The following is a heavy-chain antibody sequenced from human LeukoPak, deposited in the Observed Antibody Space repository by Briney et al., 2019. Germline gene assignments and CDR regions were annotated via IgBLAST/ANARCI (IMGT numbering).Heavy chain of an antibody. CDR3: ATARNFRFEY. V-gene: IGHV3-74*01. CDR2: MNGEGTTI. J-gene: IGHJ4*02. CDR1: GLTFRTTW. Sequence: GGSLRLSCATSGLTFRTTWMHWVRQAPGKGLMWVSRMNGEGTTIDYGDSVKGRFTVSRDYAKNTLFLQMNNLRTEDTALYFCATARNFRFEYWGQGSLVIVSA. D-gene: IGHD1-7*01.